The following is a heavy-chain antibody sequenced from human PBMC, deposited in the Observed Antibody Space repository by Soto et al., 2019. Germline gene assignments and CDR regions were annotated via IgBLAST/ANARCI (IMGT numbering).Heavy chain of an antibody. V-gene: IGHV4-59*01. CDR2: IYYSGST. D-gene: IGHD6-6*01. CDR1: GGSISSYY. J-gene: IGHJ6*02. Sequence: SETLSLTCTVSGGSISSYYWSWIRQPPGKGLEWIGYIYYSGSTNYNPSLKSRVTISVDTSKNQFSLKLSSVTAADTAVYYCARGFMMAAPDYYYYGMDVWGQGTPVTVSS. CDR3: ARGFMMAAPDYYYYGMDV.